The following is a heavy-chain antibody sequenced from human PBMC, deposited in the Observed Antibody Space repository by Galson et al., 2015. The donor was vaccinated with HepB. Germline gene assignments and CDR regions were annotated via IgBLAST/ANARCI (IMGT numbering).Heavy chain of an antibody. D-gene: IGHD3-9*01. CDR2: IYTTGST. J-gene: IGHJ6*02. V-gene: IGHV4-4*07. CDR1: GDSSSSYY. CDR3: ARETYFDWLPRTNYYYYGMDV. Sequence: SETLSLTCTVSGDSSSSYYCNWIRQPAGKGLEWIGRIYTTGSTNYNPSLKSRVTMSVDTSKNQFSLNLNSVTAADTAVYYCARETYFDWLPRTNYYYYGMDVWGQGTTVTVSS.